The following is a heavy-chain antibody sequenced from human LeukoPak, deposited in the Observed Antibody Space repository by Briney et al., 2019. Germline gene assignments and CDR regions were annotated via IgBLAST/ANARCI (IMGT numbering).Heavy chain of an antibody. CDR1: GYTFTSYG. J-gene: IGHJ4*02. D-gene: IGHD5-24*01. CDR3: ARGIARLQLLAYYFDY. Sequence: ASVKVSCKASGYTFTSYGISWVRQAPGQGLEWRGWTSAYNGNTNYAQKLQGRVTMTTDTSTSTAYMELKSLRSDDTAVYYCARGIARLQLLAYYFDYWGQGTLVTVSS. CDR2: TSAYNGNT. V-gene: IGHV1-18*01.